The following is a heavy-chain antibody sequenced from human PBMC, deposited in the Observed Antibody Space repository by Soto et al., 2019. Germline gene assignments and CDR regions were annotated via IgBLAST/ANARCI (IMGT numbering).Heavy chain of an antibody. CDR3: ARASACCWCYQYGDWFAL. J-gene: IGHJ5*02. V-gene: IGHV6-1*01. Sequence: SQTLSLTCAISGDSVSSNNAAWNWIRQSPSRGLEWLGRTYHRSKWYFDYAVSVKSRITVNPDTSKNQFSLQLNSVTPEDTAVYYCARASACCWCYQYGDWFALCGRGSLV. CDR1: GDSVSSNNAA. D-gene: IGHD4-17*01. CDR2: TYHRSKWYF.